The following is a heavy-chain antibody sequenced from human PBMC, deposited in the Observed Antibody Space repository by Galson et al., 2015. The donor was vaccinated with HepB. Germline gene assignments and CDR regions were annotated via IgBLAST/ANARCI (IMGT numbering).Heavy chain of an antibody. CDR1: GFNFPNTW. D-gene: IGHD3-22*01. Sequence: SLRLSCAASGFNFPNTWMYWVRQAPGKGLEWVGRIKRVADGGATDYAAPVKVRFTISRDDSKNTLYLQMNSLKTEDTAVYYCTTDQNYYDSSGYHIAYFDYWGQGTLVTVSS. V-gene: IGHV3-15*07. J-gene: IGHJ4*02. CDR3: TTDQNYYDSSGYHIAYFDY. CDR2: IKRVADGGAT.